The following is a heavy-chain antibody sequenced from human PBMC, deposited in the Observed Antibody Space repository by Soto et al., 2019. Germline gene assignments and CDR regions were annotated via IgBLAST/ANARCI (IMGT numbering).Heavy chain of an antibody. D-gene: IGHD2-15*01. CDR2: ISYDGSNK. CDR1: GFTFSSYG. Sequence: QVQLVESGGGVVQPGRSLRLSCAASGFTFSSYGMHWVRQAPGKGLEWVAVISYDGSNKYYADSVKGRFTISRDNSKNXLXQQMNSLRAEDTAVYYCAKEIDIVVVVAAPPPYFDYWGQGTLVTVSS. CDR3: AKEIDIVVVVAAPPPYFDY. V-gene: IGHV3-30*18. J-gene: IGHJ4*02.